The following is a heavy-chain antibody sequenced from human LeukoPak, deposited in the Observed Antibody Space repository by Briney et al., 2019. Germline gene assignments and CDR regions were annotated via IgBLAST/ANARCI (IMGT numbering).Heavy chain of an antibody. Sequence: SETLSLTCTVSGGSINSGNHYWGWIRQSPGKGLEWIGNIYYSGSTYHNPSLKSRVTISVDTSKNQFSLKLSSVTAADTAVYYCARASCSGDSCYDSRGWFDPWGQGTRVTVSS. D-gene: IGHD2-15*01. CDR3: ARASCSGDSCYDSRGWFDP. CDR1: GGSINSGNHY. V-gene: IGHV4-39*07. J-gene: IGHJ5*02. CDR2: IYYSGST.